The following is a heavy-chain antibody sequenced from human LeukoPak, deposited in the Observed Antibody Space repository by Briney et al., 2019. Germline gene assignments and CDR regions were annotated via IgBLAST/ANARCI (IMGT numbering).Heavy chain of an antibody. J-gene: IGHJ4*02. CDR2: ISAYNGNT. V-gene: IGHV1-18*01. CDR3: ARGRSMVRGVITNDY. Sequence: ASVEVSCKASGYTFTSCGISWVRQAPGQGLEWMGWISAYNGNTNYAQKLQGRVTMTTDTFTSTAYMELRSLRSDDTAVYYCARGRSMVRGVITNDYWGQGTLVTVSS. CDR1: GYTFTSCG. D-gene: IGHD3-10*01.